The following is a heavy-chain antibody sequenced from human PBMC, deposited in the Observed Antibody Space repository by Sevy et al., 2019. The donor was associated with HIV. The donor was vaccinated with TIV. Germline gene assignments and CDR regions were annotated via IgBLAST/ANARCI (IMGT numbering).Heavy chain of an antibody. CDR2: ISSSGSNI. D-gene: IGHD6-6*01. CDR3: AREKARYSSSSYYYGMDV. CDR1: GFTFSSYE. J-gene: IGHJ6*02. Sequence: GGSLRLSCAVSGFTFSSYEMNWVRQAPGKGLEWVSYISSSGSNIYYADSVKGRFTISRDNAKNSLYLQMNSLRAEDTAVYYCAREKARYSSSSYYYGMDVWGQGTTVTVSS. V-gene: IGHV3-48*03.